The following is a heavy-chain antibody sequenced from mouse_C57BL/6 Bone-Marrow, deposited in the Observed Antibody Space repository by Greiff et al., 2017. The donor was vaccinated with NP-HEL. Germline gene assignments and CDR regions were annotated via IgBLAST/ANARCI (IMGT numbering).Heavy chain of an antibody. V-gene: IGHV1-81*01. CDR1: GYTFTSYG. J-gene: IGHJ3*01. CDR3: ARPYGSSPCAY. CDR2: IYHRSGNT. Sequence: QVQLQQSGAELARPGASVKLSCKASGYTFTSYGISWVKQRTGQGLEWIGEIYHRSGNTYYNEKFKGKATLTADKSSSTAYMELRSLTSEDSAVYFCARPYGSSPCAYWGQGTLVTVSA. D-gene: IGHD1-1*01.